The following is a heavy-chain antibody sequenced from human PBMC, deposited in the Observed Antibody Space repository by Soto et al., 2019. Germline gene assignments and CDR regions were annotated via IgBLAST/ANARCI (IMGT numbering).Heavy chain of an antibody. CDR3: AKDEVGTTRYYGMDV. D-gene: IGHD1-1*01. Sequence: GGSLRLSCAASGFTFSSYGMHWVRQAPGKGLEWVAVISYDGSNKYYADSVKGRFTISRDNSKNTLYLQMNSLRAEDTAVYYCAKDEVGTTRYYGMDVWGQGTTVTVSS. V-gene: IGHV3-30*18. CDR1: GFTFSSYG. J-gene: IGHJ6*02. CDR2: ISYDGSNK.